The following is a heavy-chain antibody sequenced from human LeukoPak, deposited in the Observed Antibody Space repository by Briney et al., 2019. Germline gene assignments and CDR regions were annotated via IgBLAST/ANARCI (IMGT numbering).Heavy chain of an antibody. J-gene: IGHJ4*02. D-gene: IGHD3-10*01. CDR3: AREFEGFWELSLR. CDR1: GYTFTGYY. CDR2: INPNSGGT. Sequence: GASVKVSCKASGYTFTGYYMHWVRQAPGQGLEWMGWINPNSGGTNYAQKFQGRVTMTRDTSISTAYMELSRLRSDDTAVYYCAREFEGFWELSLRWGQGTLVTVSS. V-gene: IGHV1-2*02.